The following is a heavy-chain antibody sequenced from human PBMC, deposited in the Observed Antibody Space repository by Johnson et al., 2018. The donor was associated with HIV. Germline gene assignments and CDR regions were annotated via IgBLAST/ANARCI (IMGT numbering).Heavy chain of an antibody. CDR3: AKVGLGHRNGFDV. J-gene: IGHJ3*01. Sequence: EVLLLESGGGLVQPEESLRLSCAASGFTFSSYSMTWVRQAPGKGLEWVSVVSGSGGRTYYADSVKGRFTISRDNSKNTLYLQMNSLRVEDTAIYYCAKVGLGHRNGFDVWGQGTMVTVSS. V-gene: IGHV3-23*01. CDR1: GFTFSSYS. D-gene: IGHD2-15*01. CDR2: VSGSGGRT.